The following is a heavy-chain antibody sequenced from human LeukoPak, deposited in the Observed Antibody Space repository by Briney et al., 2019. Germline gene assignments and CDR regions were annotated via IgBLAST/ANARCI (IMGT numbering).Heavy chain of an antibody. J-gene: IGHJ2*01. CDR1: GGSFSTDY. V-gene: IGHV4-34*01. D-gene: IGHD1-26*01. Sequence: SETLSLTCAVYGGSFSTDYWSWIRQPPGQGLEWIGEINPSGRTNCNPSLKSRVTISVDTSKIQFALKLSSVTAADTAVYYCARTGELVGYFDLWGRGTLVTVSS. CDR3: ARTGELVGYFDL. CDR2: INPSGRT.